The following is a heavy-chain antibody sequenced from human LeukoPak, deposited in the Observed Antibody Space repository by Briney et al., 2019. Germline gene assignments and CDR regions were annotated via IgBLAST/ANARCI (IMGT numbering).Heavy chain of an antibody. D-gene: IGHD6-13*01. CDR3: ARVMSTAAGSYYFDY. V-gene: IGHV3-48*04. J-gene: IGHJ4*02. CDR1: GFTFSSYA. Sequence: GGSLRLPCAASGFTFSSYAMSWVRQAPGKGLEWVSYISSSSSTIYYADSVKGRFTISRDNAKNSLYLQMSSLRAEDTAVYYCARVMSTAAGSYYFDYWGQGTLVTVSS. CDR2: ISSSSSTI.